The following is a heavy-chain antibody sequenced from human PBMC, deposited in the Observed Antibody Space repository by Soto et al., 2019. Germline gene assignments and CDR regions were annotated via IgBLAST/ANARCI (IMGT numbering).Heavy chain of an antibody. V-gene: IGHV4-30-4*08. CDR2: IYYSGST. J-gene: IGHJ4*02. CDR3: ARDLHSRSYQFYDY. D-gene: IGHD1-26*01. Sequence: SETLSLTCTVSGGSISSGDYYWSWIRQPPGKGLEWIGYIYYSGSTYYNPSLKSRVTISVDTSKNQFSLKLSSVTAADTAVYYCARDLHSRSYQFYDYWGQGTLVTVSS. CDR1: GGSISSGDYY.